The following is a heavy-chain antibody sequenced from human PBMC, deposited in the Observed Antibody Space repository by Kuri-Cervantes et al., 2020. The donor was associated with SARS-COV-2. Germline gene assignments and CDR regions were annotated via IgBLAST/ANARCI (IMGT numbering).Heavy chain of an antibody. D-gene: IGHD4-11*01. CDR3: ARRLPYYFDY. CDR2: MYYSGST. CDR1: GGSISNTSYY. V-gene: IGHV4-39*01. Sequence: GSLRLSCTVSGGSISNTSYYWSWIRQSPGKGLEWIGSMYYSGSTYDSPSLKSRVTISVDTAKNQFSLKLSSVTAADTAVYYCARRLPYYFDYWGQGTLVTVSS. J-gene: IGHJ4*02.